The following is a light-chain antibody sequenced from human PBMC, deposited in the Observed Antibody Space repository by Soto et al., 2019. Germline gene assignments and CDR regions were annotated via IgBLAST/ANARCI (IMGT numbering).Light chain of an antibody. CDR2: LNSDGSH. V-gene: IGLV4-69*01. CDR1: SGHSSYA. CDR3: QTWSTGIRV. J-gene: IGLJ3*02. Sequence: QSVLTQSPSASASLGASVKLTCTLSSGHSSYAIAWHQQQPEKGPRYLMKLNSDGSHSKGDGIPDRFSGSSSGTERYLTISSLQSDDEADYYCQTWSTGIRVFGGGTKLTVL.